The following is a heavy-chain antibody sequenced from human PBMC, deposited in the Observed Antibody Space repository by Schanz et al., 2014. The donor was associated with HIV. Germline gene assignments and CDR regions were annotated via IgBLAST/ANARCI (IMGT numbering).Heavy chain of an antibody. V-gene: IGHV1-2*02. Sequence: QVQLVQSGAEVEKPGASAKVSCKASGYSFTGYYIHWVRQAPGQGLEWMGWINPNSGGTNYAQKLQGRVTMTRDTSISTAYMELSRLRSDDTAVYYCARGRSGYCSGGSCPYGRYYFDYWGQGTLVTVSS. J-gene: IGHJ4*02. CDR1: GYSFTGYY. CDR3: ARGRSGYCSGGSCPYGRYYFDY. D-gene: IGHD2-15*01. CDR2: INPNSGGT.